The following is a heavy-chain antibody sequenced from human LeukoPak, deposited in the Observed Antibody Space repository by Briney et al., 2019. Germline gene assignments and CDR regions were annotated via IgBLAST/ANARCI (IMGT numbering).Heavy chain of an antibody. J-gene: IGHJ4*02. Sequence: PGGSLRLSCAASGFTFDDYAVHWVRQAPGKGLEWVSGITWNSGSIGYADSVKGRFTISRDNAKNSLYLQMNSLRAEDTAVYYCARTYSSGWYVDYYFDYWGQGTLVTVSS. CDR3: ARTYSSGWYVDYYFDY. CDR1: GFTFDDYA. V-gene: IGHV3-9*01. D-gene: IGHD6-19*01. CDR2: ITWNSGSI.